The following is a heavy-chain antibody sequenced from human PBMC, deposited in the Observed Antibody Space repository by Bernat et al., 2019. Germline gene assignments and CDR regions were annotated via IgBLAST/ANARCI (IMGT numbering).Heavy chain of an antibody. CDR1: GFSLSTGRMG. J-gene: IGHJ4*02. Sequence: QVTLKESGPVLVKPTETLTLTCTVSGFSLSTGRMGVSWIRQPPGKALEWLAHIFSNDEKSYSTSLRSRLTISKDTSKSQVVLTMTNMDPVDTATYYCARSYYDFWSGYCSDYWGQGTLVTVSS. D-gene: IGHD3-3*01. CDR2: IFSNDEK. CDR3: ARSYYDFWSGYCSDY. V-gene: IGHV2-26*01.